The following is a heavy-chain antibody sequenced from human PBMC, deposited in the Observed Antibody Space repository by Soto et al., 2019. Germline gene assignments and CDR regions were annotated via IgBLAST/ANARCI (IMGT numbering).Heavy chain of an antibody. J-gene: IGHJ6*02. CDR3: ARDTYYYDSSGQGVTYYGMDV. CDR1: GYTFTSYD. D-gene: IGHD3-22*01. Sequence: EASVKVSCKASGYTFTSYDINWVRQATGQGLEWMGWMNPNSGNTGYAQKFQGRVTMTRNTSISTAYMELSSLRSEDTAVYYCARDTYYYDSSGQGVTYYGMDVWGQGTTVTVSS. V-gene: IGHV1-8*01. CDR2: MNPNSGNT.